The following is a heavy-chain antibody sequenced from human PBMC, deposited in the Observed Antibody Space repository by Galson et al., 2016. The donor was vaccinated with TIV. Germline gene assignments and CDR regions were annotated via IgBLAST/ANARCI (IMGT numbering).Heavy chain of an antibody. CDR3: ARAPDQYFDS. CDR2: IDPAGDNT. CDR1: GDTISNHY. V-gene: IGHV1-46*01. J-gene: IGHJ4*02. Sequence: SVKVSCKASGDTISNHYMHWVRQAPGQGLEWMGIIDPAGDNTNYTQTFQGRVTMTRDTSTNLVYMELSNLKFEDTAVYYCARAPDQYFDSWGQGTLVTVSS. D-gene: IGHD1-14*01.